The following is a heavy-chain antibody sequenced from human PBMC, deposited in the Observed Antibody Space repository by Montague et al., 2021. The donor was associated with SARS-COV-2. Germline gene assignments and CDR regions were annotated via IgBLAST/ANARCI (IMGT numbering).Heavy chain of an antibody. D-gene: IGHD4-17*01. CDR3: ASGLGYGDYGDY. J-gene: IGHJ4*02. V-gene: IGHV3-53*01. CDR2: IYAGGGT. CDR1: GLTVNANF. Sequence: SLRLSCAASGLTVNANFMTWVRQAPGKGLEWASVIYAGGGTDYADSVKGRFTVSRDNSKNTLYLQMNSLRVDDTALYYCASGLGYGDYGDYWGQGTLVTVSS.